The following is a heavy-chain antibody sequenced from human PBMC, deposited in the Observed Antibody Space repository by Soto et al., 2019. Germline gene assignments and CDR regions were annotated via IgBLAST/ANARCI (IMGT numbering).Heavy chain of an antibody. D-gene: IGHD3-10*01. CDR3: ARDGDYYGSGSYPWFDP. V-gene: IGHV1-69*13. J-gene: IGHJ5*02. CDR1: GGTFSSYA. CDR2: IIPIFGTA. Sequence: SVKGSCKASGGTFSSYAISWVRQAPGQGLEWMGGIIPIFGTANYAQKFQGRVTITADESTSTAYMELSSLRSEDTAVYYCARDGDYYGSGSYPWFDPWGQGTLVPVSS.